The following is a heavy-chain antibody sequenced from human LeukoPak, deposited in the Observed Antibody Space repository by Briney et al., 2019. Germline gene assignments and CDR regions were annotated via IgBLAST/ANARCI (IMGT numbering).Heavy chain of an antibody. CDR3: ARHVSYYDSSGYYSYYYYYGMDV. CDR2: IYPGDSDT. CDR1: GYSFTSYW. J-gene: IGHJ6*02. D-gene: IGHD3-22*01. Sequence: GESLKISCKGSGYSFTSYWIGWVRQMPGKGLEWMGIIYPGDSDTRYSPSFQGQVTISADKSISTAYLQWGSLKASDTAMYYCARHVSYYDSSGYYSYYYYYGMDVWGQGTTVTVSS. V-gene: IGHV5-51*01.